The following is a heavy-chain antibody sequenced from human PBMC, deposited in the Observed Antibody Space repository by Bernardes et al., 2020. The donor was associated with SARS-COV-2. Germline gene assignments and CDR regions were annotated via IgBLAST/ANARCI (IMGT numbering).Heavy chain of an antibody. V-gene: IGHV7-4-1*02. CDR2: INTNTGNP. J-gene: IGHJ5*02. CDR1: GYTFPNYA. D-gene: IGHD3-10*01. Sequence: VQVTRKASGYTFPNYAMNWVRQAPGQELEWMGWINTNTGNPKYAQGFTGRFVFSLDTSVSTAYLQISSLKAEDTAVYYCARWFGELYRWFDPWGQGTLVTVSS. CDR3: ARWFGELYRWFDP.